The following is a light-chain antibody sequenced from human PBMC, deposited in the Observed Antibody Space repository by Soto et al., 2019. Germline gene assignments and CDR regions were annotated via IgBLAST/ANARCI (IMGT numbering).Light chain of an antibody. CDR3: QQRSNWPRT. Sequence: EILMTQSPATVSVSPGETATLSCRASQNLNTDLAWYQQKPGQAPRLLIYDASNRATGIPARFSGSGSGSDFTLTICSLEPEDFAVYYCQQRSNWPRTSGQGTKVDIK. V-gene: IGKV3-11*01. CDR2: DAS. J-gene: IGKJ1*01. CDR1: QNLNTD.